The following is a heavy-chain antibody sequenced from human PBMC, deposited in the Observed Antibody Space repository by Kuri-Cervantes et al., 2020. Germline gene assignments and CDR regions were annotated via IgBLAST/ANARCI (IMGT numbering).Heavy chain of an antibody. CDR1: GYTFTSYA. D-gene: IGHD2-15*01. V-gene: IGHV1-3*01. Sequence: ASVKVSCKASGYTFTSYAMHWVRQAPGQRLEWMGWINAGNGNTKYSQKFQGRVTITRDTSTSTVYMELSSLRSEDTAVYYCARVLGYCSGGSCYALGYWGQGTLVTVSS. J-gene: IGHJ4*02. CDR2: INAGNGNT. CDR3: ARVLGYCSGGSCYALGY.